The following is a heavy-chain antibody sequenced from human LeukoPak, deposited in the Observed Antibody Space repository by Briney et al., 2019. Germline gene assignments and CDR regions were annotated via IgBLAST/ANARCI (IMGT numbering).Heavy chain of an antibody. D-gene: IGHD5-18*01. CDR2: IKQDGSEK. CDR1: GFTFSSYW. V-gene: IGHV3-7*03. Sequence: GGSLRLSCAASGFTFSSYWMSWVRQAPGKGLEWVANIKQDGSEKYYVDSVKGRFTVSRDNAKNSLYLQMNSLRAEDTAVYYCARGVDTAMVYLGDFWFDPWGQGTLVTVSS. J-gene: IGHJ5*02. CDR3: ARGVDTAMVYLGDFWFDP.